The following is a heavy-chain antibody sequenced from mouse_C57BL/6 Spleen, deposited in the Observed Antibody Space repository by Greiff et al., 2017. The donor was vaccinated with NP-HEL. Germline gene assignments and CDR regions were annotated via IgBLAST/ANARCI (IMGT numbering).Heavy chain of an antibody. J-gene: IGHJ3*01. D-gene: IGHD1-1*01. CDR2: ILPGSGST. V-gene: IGHV1-9*01. CDR3: ARLGRHYYCGTGFAY. Sequence: VQLQESGAELMKPGASVKLSCKATGYTFTGYWIEWVKQRPGHGLEWIGEILPGSGSTNYNEKFKGKATFTADTSSNTAYMRPSNLTTEDSAIYYCARLGRHYYCGTGFAYWGQGTLVTVSA. CDR1: GYTFTGYW.